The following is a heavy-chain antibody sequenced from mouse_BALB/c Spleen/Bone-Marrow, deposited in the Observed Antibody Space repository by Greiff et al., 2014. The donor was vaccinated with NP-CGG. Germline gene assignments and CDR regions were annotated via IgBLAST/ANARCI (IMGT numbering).Heavy chain of an antibody. CDR3: ARHAYYDQTEVSFVY. Sequence: EVKLVESGGGLVKSGGSLKLSCAASGFTFSNYGMSWVRQTPEKRLEWVATISGGGGYNFYSDSVKGRFTISRDNAKNNLYLQLSSLRSEDTAVYYCARHAYYDQTEVSFVYWGQGTLVTVSA. CDR1: GFTFSNYG. J-gene: IGHJ3*01. V-gene: IGHV5-9-2*01. CDR2: ISGGGGYN. D-gene: IGHD2-4*01.